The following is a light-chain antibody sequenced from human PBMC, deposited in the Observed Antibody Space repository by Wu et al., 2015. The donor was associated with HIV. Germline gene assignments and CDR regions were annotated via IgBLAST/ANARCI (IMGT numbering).Light chain of an antibody. CDR2: GAS. Sequence: EIVLTQSPATLSLSPGERATLSCRASQSVSNYVAWYQQKPGQAPRLLIYGASTRATGIPARFSGSGTGTDFTLTISSLEPEDFAVYYCQHRSNWPLTFGGGTEGGGSN. J-gene: IGKJ4*01. CDR3: QHRSNWPLT. V-gene: IGKV3-11*01. CDR1: QSVSNY.